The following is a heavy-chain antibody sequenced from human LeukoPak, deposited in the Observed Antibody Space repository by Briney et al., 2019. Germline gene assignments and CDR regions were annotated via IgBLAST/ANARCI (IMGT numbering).Heavy chain of an antibody. CDR3: ANYGKHDY. CDR2: ISGSGGST. CDR1: GFTFSSYA. V-gene: IGHV3-23*01. D-gene: IGHD4-17*01. J-gene: IGHJ4*02. Sequence: GGSLRLSCAASGFTFSSYAMSWVRQAPGKGLEWVSGISGSGGSTDYADSVKGRFTISGDNSKNTLYLQMNSLRAEDTAVYYCANYGKHDYWGQGTLVTVSS.